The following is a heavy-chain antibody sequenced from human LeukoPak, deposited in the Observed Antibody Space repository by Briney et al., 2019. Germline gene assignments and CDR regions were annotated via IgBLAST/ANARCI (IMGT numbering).Heavy chain of an antibody. V-gene: IGHV4-39*01. CDR3: ARQSEEYSSRDFDY. Sequence: SETLSLTCTVSGGSISSSSYYWGWIRQPPGKGLEWIGSIYYSGSTYYNPSLKSRVTISVDTSKNQFSLKLSSVTAADTAVYCCARQSEEYSSRDFDYWGQGTLVTVSS. CDR2: IYYSGST. CDR1: GGSISSSSYY. D-gene: IGHD6-13*01. J-gene: IGHJ4*02.